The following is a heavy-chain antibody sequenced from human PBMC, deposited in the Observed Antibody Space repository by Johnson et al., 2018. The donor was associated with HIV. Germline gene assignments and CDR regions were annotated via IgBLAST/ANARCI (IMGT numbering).Heavy chain of an antibody. Sequence: VQLVESGGGLVKPGGSLGLSCAASGFTLSNAWMSWVRQAPGKGLEWVGRIKSKTDDGTTDYAAPVKGRFTISRDDSTHTLFLQMNSLRAEDTAVYYCARDNGDTIFGVVIREGAFDIWGQGTMVTVSS. CDR3: ARDNGDTIFGVVIREGAFDI. J-gene: IGHJ3*02. CDR2: IKSKTDDGTT. D-gene: IGHD3-3*01. V-gene: IGHV3-15*01. CDR1: GFTLSNAW.